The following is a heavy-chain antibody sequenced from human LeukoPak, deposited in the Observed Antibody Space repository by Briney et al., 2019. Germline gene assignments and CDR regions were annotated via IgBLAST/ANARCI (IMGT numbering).Heavy chain of an antibody. V-gene: IGHV4-34*01. J-gene: IGHJ6*03. CDR3: ARDGIRRQWLVRNYYYMDV. D-gene: IGHD6-19*01. CDR2: IYHSGST. CDR1: GGSFSGYY. Sequence: SETLSLTCAVYGGSFSGYYWSWIRQPPGKGLEWIGEIYHSGSTNYNPSLKSRVTMSVDTSKNQFSLKLSSVTAADTAVYYCARDGIRRQWLVRNYYYMDVWGKGTTVTISS.